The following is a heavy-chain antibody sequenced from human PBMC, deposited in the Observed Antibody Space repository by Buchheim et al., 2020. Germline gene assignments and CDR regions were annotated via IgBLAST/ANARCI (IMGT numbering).Heavy chain of an antibody. CDR1: GYNFTSYW. V-gene: IGHV5-51*01. CDR2: IYPDDSDT. Sequence: EVQLVQSGAEVKKPGESLKISCEGSGYNFTSYWIAWVRQMPGKGLEWVGIIYPDDSDTRYSPSFQGQVTIPADKSISTTYPRWSSLKASDTATYYCARRYCSGTKCYSNSDYWGQGTL. D-gene: IGHD2-15*01. J-gene: IGHJ4*02. CDR3: ARRYCSGTKCYSNSDY.